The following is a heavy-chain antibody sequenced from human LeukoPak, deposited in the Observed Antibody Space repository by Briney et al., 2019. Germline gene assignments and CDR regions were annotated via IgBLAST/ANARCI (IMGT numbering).Heavy chain of an antibody. D-gene: IGHD1-26*01. CDR3: ARVARRLLTSGSYSY. CDR1: GYTFTGYY. CDR2: TNPNSGGT. J-gene: IGHJ4*02. V-gene: IGHV1-2*02. Sequence: ASVKVSCKASGYTFTGYYMHWVRQAPGQGLEWMGWTNPNSGGTNYAQKFQGRVTTTRDTSISTAYMELSRLTSDDTAVYYCARVARRLLTSGSYSYWGQGTLVTVSS.